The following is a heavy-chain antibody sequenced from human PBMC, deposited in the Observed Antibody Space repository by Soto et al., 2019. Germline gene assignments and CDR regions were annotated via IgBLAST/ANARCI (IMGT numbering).Heavy chain of an antibody. J-gene: IGHJ4*02. CDR3: ARRAETNGWNGFGADKYYFDF. D-gene: IGHD1-1*01. V-gene: IGHV1-8*01. Sequence: QVQLVQSGAEVRKPGASVKVSCEASGYTFTSYDIYWVRQATGQGLEWMGWMNPSTGNSGYAQKFQGRVTMTSDTSISTAHMEVSSLRSEDTAVYYCARRAETNGWNGFGADKYYFDFWGQGTLVTVS. CDR2: MNPSTGNS. CDR1: GYTFTSYD.